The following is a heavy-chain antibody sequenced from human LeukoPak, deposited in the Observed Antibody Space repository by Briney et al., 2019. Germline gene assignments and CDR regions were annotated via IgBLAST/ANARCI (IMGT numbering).Heavy chain of an antibody. CDR3: ARDTDYYGSGSSLDY. Sequence: GGSLRLSCAAAGFTFSSYEMNWVRQARGKGREWVSYISSSSTSIYYAASVKGRFTISRDNATNSLFLQMNSLRAEDTAVYFCARDTDYYGSGSSLDYWGQGTLVTVSS. CDR1: GFTFSSYE. CDR2: ISSSSTSI. J-gene: IGHJ4*02. V-gene: IGHV3-48*03. D-gene: IGHD3-10*01.